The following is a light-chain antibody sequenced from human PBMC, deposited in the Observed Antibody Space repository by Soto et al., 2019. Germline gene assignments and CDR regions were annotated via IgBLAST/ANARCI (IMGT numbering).Light chain of an antibody. Sequence: EIVLTQSPGTLSMSPGERATLSCRASQSVSSSYLAWYQQKPGQTPRLLIYGASGRVTGIPDRFIGSGSGTYFTLTISRLEPEEFAVYYCQQYGDSPTFGGGTKVEI. J-gene: IGKJ4*01. CDR1: QSVSSSY. CDR2: GAS. V-gene: IGKV3-20*01. CDR3: QQYGDSPT.